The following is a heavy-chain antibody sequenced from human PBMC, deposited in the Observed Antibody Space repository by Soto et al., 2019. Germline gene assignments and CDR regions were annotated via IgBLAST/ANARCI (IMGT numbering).Heavy chain of an antibody. CDR1: GFTFSSYA. J-gene: IGHJ4*02. V-gene: IGHV3-23*01. CDR2: VSIGGST. CDR3: AKRRGAGGHFDY. Sequence: VSLRLSCAASGFTFSSYAMGWVRQGPGKGLEWVAVVSIGGSTHYADSVRGRFTISRDNSKNTLSLQMNSLTAEDTAVYFCAKRRGAGGHFDYWGQGALVTVSS. D-gene: IGHD2-15*01.